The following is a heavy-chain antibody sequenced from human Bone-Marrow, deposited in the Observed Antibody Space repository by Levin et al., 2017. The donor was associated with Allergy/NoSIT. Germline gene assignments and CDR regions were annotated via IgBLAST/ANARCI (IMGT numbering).Heavy chain of an antibody. CDR1: GFTVSSNY. V-gene: IGHV3-53*01. D-gene: IGHD3-16*02. J-gene: IGHJ6*03. CDR2: IYSGGST. Sequence: GGSLRLSCAASGFTVSSNYMSWVRQAPGKGLEWVSVIYSGGSTYYADSVKGRFTISRDNSKNTLYLQMNSLRAEDTAVYYCARVSPDPRIRVYDYIWGSYRYYYMDVWGKGTTVTVSS. CDR3: ARVSPDPRIRVYDYIWGSYRYYYMDV.